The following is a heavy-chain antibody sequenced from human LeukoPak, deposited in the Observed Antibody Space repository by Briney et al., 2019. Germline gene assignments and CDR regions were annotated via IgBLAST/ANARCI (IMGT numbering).Heavy chain of an antibody. J-gene: IGHJ6*02. CDR1: GFTFDDYG. CDR2: INWNGGST. V-gene: IGHV3-20*01. Sequence: PGGSLRLSCAASGFTFDDYGMSWVRQAPGKGLEWVSGINWNGGSTGYADSVKGRFTISGDNAKNSLYLQMNSLRAEDTALYHCARALTYYYYYGMDVWGQGTTVTVSS. CDR3: ARALTYYYYYGMDV.